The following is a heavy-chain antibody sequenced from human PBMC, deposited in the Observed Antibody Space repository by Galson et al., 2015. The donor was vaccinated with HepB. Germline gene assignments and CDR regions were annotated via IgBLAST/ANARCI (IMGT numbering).Heavy chain of an antibody. Sequence: SLRLSCAAYGFTFSNYRLDWVRQAPGKGLEWVSEIDGAGNPMYNTDSVKGRFTISRDNAKNSLYLQMNSLRAEDTAVYYCARRGYCSGGGCSKEDAFDVWGQGTMVTVSS. J-gene: IGHJ3*01. CDR1: GFTFSNYR. D-gene: IGHD2-15*01. V-gene: IGHV3-48*01. CDR3: ARRGYCSGGGCSKEDAFDV. CDR2: IDGAGNPM.